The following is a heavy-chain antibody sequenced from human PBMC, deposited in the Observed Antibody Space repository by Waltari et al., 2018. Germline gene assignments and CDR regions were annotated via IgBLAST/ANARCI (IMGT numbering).Heavy chain of an antibody. Sequence: QVQLQESGPGLVKPSETLSLICAVSGGSISASYYWNWIRQPPGKGLEWIGNINGNSASTSYNPSLKSRVTISKDTSKNQIFLKLSSVTAADTAVYYCARTSVTDDYWGQGVLVTVSS. D-gene: IGHD3-10*01. CDR1: GGSISASYY. CDR3: ARTSVTDDY. V-gene: IGHV4-38-2*01. J-gene: IGHJ4*02. CDR2: INGNSAST.